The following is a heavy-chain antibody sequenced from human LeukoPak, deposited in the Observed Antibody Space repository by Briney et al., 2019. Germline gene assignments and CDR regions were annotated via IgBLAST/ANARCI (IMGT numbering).Heavy chain of an antibody. D-gene: IGHD5-12*01. CDR1: GFTFSGYW. V-gene: IGHV3-7*04. J-gene: IGHJ4*02. CDR2: IKHDGREK. CDR3: ARWVVATDFFDS. Sequence: GGSLRLSCAASGFTFSGYWMSWVRQAPGKGLEWVAFIKHDGREKYYVDSVKGRFTISRDNAENSLYLQMNSLRAEGTAVYYCARWVVATDFFDSWGQGTLVTVSS.